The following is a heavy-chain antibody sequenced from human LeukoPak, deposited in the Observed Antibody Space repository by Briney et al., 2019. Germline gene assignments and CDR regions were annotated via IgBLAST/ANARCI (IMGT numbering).Heavy chain of an antibody. CDR2: INSDGSST. Sequence: TGGSLRLSCAASGFTFSSYWMHWVRQAPGKGLVWVSRINSDGSSTSYADSVKGRFTISRDNAKNTLYLQMNSLRAEDTAVYYCAKEVPGPVWLPYFDYWGQGTLVTVSS. CDR3: AKEVPGPVWLPYFDY. V-gene: IGHV3-74*01. D-gene: IGHD5-24*01. CDR1: GFTFSSYW. J-gene: IGHJ4*02.